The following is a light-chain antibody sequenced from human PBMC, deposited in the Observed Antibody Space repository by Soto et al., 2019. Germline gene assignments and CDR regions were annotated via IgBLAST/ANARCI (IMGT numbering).Light chain of an antibody. Sequence: EIVMTQSPATLSVSPGESATLSCRASQSVRSNLAWYQQKPGQAPRLLIYGASTRATGLPARFSGTGSGTEFTLTISSLQAEDVILYCCQQYTNWPITFGGGTKVDIK. V-gene: IGKV3-15*01. CDR2: GAS. CDR1: QSVRSN. J-gene: IGKJ4*01. CDR3: QQYTNWPIT.